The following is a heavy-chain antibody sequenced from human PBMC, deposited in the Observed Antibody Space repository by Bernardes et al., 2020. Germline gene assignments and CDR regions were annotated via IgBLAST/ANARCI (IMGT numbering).Heavy chain of an antibody. CDR3: ARDGYTDAVDV. CDR1: GFTFRDYW. V-gene: IGHV3-7*01. CDR2: IKPDGSDQ. Sequence: GGSLRLSCVASGFTFRDYWMSWVRQAPGKGLEWVANIKPDGSDQYYADSVRGRFTTSRDNAKDSLYLEINNVRAEDTAVYYCARDGYTDAVDVWGQGTTVTVSS. D-gene: IGHD2-2*02. J-gene: IGHJ6*02.